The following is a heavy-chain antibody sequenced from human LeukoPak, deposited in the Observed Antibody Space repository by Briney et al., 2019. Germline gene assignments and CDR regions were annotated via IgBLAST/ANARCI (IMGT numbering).Heavy chain of an antibody. CDR1: GGSFSGYY. D-gene: IGHD1-26*01. V-gene: IGHV4-34*01. Sequence: SETLSLTCAVYGGSFSGYYWSWIRQPPGKGLEWIGEINHSGSTNYNPSLKSRVTISVDTSKNQFSLKLSSVTAADTAVYYCASGPIVGATFDYWGQGTLVTVSS. CDR2: INHSGST. CDR3: ASGPIVGATFDY. J-gene: IGHJ4*02.